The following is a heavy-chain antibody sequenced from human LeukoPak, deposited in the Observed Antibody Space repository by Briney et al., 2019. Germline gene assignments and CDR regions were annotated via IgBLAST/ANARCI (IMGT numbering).Heavy chain of an antibody. CDR2: IHPRPGNI. CDR3: VKDQKAVSGTLIFDS. D-gene: IGHD6-19*01. CDR1: GFTVGAYA. J-gene: IGHJ4*02. Sequence: GGSLRLSCAASGFTVGAYAMNWVRQASGKGLEWLSYIHPRPGNIYYAASVKGRFTISRDNSQNSLYLQMNSLRNDDTALYYCVKDQKAVSGTLIFDSWGQGTLVTVSS. V-gene: IGHV3-43*02.